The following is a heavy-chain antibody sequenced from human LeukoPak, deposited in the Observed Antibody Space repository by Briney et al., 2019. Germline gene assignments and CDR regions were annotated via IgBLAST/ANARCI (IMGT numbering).Heavy chain of an antibody. V-gene: IGHV5-51*01. CDR2: IYPGDSDT. CDR3: ARLGPLYYYDSSGYYNWFDP. Sequence: GESLKISCKGSGYSFTSYWVGWVGRMPGKGLKWMRIIYPGDSDTRYGPSLPGQVTISADQALGTADLRRRSLKASDTAMYYCARLGPLYYYDSSGYYNWFDPWGQGTLVTVSS. D-gene: IGHD3-22*01. CDR1: GYSFTSYW. J-gene: IGHJ5*02.